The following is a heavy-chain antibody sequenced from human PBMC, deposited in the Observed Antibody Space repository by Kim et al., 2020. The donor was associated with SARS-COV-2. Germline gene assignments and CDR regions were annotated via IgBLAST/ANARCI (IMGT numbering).Heavy chain of an antibody. J-gene: IGHJ1*01. V-gene: IGHV4-34*01. Sequence: SETLSLTCAVYGGSFSGYYWSWIRQPPGKGLEWIGEINHSGSTNYNPSLKSRVTISVDTSKNQFSLKLSSVTAADTAVYYCARASYHYGDYAEYFQHWG. CDR3: ARASYHYGDYAEYFQH. CDR1: GGSFSGYY. CDR2: INHSGST. D-gene: IGHD4-17*01.